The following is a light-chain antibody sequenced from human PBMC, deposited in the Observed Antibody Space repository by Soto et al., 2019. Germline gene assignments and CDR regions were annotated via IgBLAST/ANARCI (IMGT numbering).Light chain of an antibody. V-gene: IGLV2-8*01. CDR1: SSDVGGYEY. Sequence: QSVLTQPPSASGSPGQSVTISCTGTSSDVGGYEYVSWYQQHPGKAPKLLIYEGSARPSGVPDRFSGSKSGNTASLTVSGLQAEDEADYYCSSYGGTNNLVVGGGTKLTVL. CDR2: EGS. J-gene: IGLJ2*01. CDR3: SSYGGTNNLV.